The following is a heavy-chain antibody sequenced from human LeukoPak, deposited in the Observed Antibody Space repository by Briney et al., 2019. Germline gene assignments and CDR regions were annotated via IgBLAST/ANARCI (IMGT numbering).Heavy chain of an antibody. J-gene: IGHJ3*02. CDR1: GDSISTYY. CDR2: VHYSGTT. Sequence: SETLSLTCTVSGDSISTYYWSWMRQPPGKGPEWIGYVHYSGTTNYNPSLKSRVIISVDASKNQLSLKLTSLTAADTAVYYCARPGSGYSASGAFEISGQGTMVTVSS. CDR3: ARPGSGYSASGAFEI. D-gene: IGHD5-18*01. V-gene: IGHV4-59*08.